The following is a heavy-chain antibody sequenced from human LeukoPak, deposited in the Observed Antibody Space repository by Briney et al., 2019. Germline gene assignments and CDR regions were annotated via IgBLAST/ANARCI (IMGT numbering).Heavy chain of an antibody. V-gene: IGHV1-46*01. CDR3: AREFRGGYCSSTSCASVYYYGMDV. CDR1: GYTFTSYY. J-gene: IGHJ6*02. Sequence: ASVKVSCKASGYTFTSYYMHWVRQAPGQGLEWMGIINPSGGSTSYAQKFQGRVTMTRDTSTSTVYMELSSLRSEDTAVYYCAREFRGGYCSSTSCASVYYYGMDVWGQGTTVTVSS. D-gene: IGHD2-2*01. CDR2: INPSGGST.